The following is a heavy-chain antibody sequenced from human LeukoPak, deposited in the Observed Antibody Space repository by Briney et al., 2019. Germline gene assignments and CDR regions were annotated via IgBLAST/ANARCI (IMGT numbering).Heavy chain of an antibody. Sequence: GGSLRLSCAASGFTFSSYAMSWVRQAPGKGLEWVSAISGSGGSTYYADSVKGRFTISRDNSKNTLHLQMNSLRAEDTAVYYCAKSDILGSYSPDYWGQGTLVTVSS. V-gene: IGHV3-23*01. J-gene: IGHJ4*02. D-gene: IGHD1-26*01. CDR3: AKSDILGSYSPDY. CDR1: GFTFSSYA. CDR2: ISGSGGST.